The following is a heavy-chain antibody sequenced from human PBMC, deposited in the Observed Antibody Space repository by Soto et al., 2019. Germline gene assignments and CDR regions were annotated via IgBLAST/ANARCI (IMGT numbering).Heavy chain of an antibody. CDR1: GFTFSSYG. CDR3: AKGPGVAIFGVVIPPNWFDP. V-gene: IGHV3-30*18. D-gene: IGHD3-3*01. J-gene: IGHJ5*02. CDR2: ISYDGSNK. Sequence: PGGSLRLSCAVSGFTFSSYGMHWVRQAPGKGLEWVAVISYDGSNKYYADSVKGRFTISRDNSKNTLYLQMNSLRAEDTAVYYCAKGPGVAIFGVVIPPNWFDPWGQGTLVTVSS.